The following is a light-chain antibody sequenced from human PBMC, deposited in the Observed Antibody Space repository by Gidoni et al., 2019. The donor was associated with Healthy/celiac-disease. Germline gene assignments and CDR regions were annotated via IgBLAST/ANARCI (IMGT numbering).Light chain of an antibody. CDR2: GKN. V-gene: IGLV3-19*01. CDR3: NSRDSSGNLVV. Sequence: SSELTQDPAVSVALGQTVRITCQGDSLRSYYASWYQQKPGQAPVLVIYGKNNRPSGIPVRFSGSSSGNTASLTITGAQAEDEADYYCNSRDSSGNLVVFGGGTKLTVL. J-gene: IGLJ2*01. CDR1: SLRSYY.